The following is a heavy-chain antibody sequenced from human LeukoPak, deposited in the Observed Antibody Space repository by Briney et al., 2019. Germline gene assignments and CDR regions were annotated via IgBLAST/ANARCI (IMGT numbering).Heavy chain of an antibody. Sequence: PSETLSLTCTVSGGSISSYYWSWIRQPPGKELEWIGYIYYSGSTNYNPSLKSRVTISVDTSKNQFSLKLSSVTAADTAVYYCARDLTDYYDSSGYYMSGWFDPWGQGTLVTVSS. CDR3: ARDLTDYYDSSGYYMSGWFDP. CDR1: GGSISSYY. V-gene: IGHV4-59*01. J-gene: IGHJ5*02. D-gene: IGHD3-22*01. CDR2: IYYSGST.